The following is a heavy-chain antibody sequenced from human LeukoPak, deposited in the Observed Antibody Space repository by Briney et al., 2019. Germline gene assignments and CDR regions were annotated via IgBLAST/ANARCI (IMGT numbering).Heavy chain of an antibody. J-gene: IGHJ4*02. D-gene: IGHD5-18*01. V-gene: IGHV3-21*01. Sequence: GGSLRLSCAASGFTFSSYSMNWVRQAPGKGLEWVSSISRTSSYIYYADSVKGRFTISRDNAKNSLYLQMNSLRAEDTAVYYCARDPEGTWIQLWSDYWGQGTLVTVSS. CDR3: ARDPEGTWIQLWSDY. CDR2: ISRTSSYI. CDR1: GFTFSSYS.